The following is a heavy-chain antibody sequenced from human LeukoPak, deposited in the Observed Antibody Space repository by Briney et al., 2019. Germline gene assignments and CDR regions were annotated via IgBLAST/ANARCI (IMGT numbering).Heavy chain of an antibody. CDR1: GFSFADYA. CDR3: TRDVNNYGYWPGY. Sequence: GRSLRLSCTAYGFSFADYAMSWVRQAPGKGLEWVSFIKSKTYGGTTEYAASVKGRFTISRDDSKNIAYLQMNSLKTEDTAVYYCTRDVNNYGYWPGYWGQGTLVTVSS. V-gene: IGHV3-49*04. J-gene: IGHJ4*02. D-gene: IGHD5-18*01. CDR2: IKSKTYGGTT.